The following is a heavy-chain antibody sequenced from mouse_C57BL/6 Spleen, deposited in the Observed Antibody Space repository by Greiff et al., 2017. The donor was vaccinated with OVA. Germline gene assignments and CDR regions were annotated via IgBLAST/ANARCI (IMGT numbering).Heavy chain of an antibody. J-gene: IGHJ4*01. Sequence: EVKLVESVAELVRPGASVKLSCTASGFNIKNTYMHWVKQRPEQGLECIGRIDPANGNTKYAPKFQGKATITADTSSNTAYLQLSSLTSEDTAIYYCATSYGSDAMDYWGQGTSVTVSS. CDR3: ATSYGSDAMDY. D-gene: IGHD1-1*01. V-gene: IGHV14-3*01. CDR1: GFNIKNTY. CDR2: IDPANGNT.